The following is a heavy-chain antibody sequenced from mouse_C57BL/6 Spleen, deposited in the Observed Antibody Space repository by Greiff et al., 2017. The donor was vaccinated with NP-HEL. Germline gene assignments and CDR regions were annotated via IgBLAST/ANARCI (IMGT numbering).Heavy chain of an antibody. Sequence: QVQLQQSGTELVKPGASVKLSCKASGYTFSSYWMHWVKQRPGQGLEWIGNINPSNGGTNYNEKFKSKATLTVDKSSSTAYMQLSSLTSEDSAVYYCARSGYYGSSYVNFDYWGQGTTLTVSS. CDR1: GYTFSSYW. CDR2: INPSNGGT. V-gene: IGHV1-53*01. CDR3: ARSGYYGSSYVNFDY. J-gene: IGHJ2*01. D-gene: IGHD1-1*01.